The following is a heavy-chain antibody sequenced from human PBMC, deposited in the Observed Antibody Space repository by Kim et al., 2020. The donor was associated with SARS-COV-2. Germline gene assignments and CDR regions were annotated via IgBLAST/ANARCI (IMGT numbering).Heavy chain of an antibody. Sequence: SVKVSCKASGGTFSSYTISWVRQAPGQGLEWMGRIIPILGIANYAQKFQGRVTITADKSTSTAYMELSSLRSEDTAVYYCAIPCRYSSSCPNHKTIDYWGQGTLVTVSS. D-gene: IGHD6-13*01. CDR2: IIPILGIA. CDR1: GGTFSSYT. V-gene: IGHV1-69*02. J-gene: IGHJ4*02. CDR3: AIPCRYSSSCPNHKTIDY.